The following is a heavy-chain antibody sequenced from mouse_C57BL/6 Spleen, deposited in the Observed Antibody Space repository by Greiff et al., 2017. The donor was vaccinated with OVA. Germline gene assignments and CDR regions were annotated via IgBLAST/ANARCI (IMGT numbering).Heavy chain of an antibody. CDR2: IYPGSGST. CDR3: ARRLDSSGWAWFAY. J-gene: IGHJ3*01. CDR1: GYPFPSSW. D-gene: IGHD3-2*02. V-gene: IGHV1-55*01. Sequence: QVQLKQPGAELVKPGASVKMSCKASGYPFPSSWITWVKQRPGQGLEWIGDIYPGSGSTNYNEKFKSKATLTVDTSSSTAYMQLSSLTSEDSAVYYCARRLDSSGWAWFAYWGQGTLVTVSA.